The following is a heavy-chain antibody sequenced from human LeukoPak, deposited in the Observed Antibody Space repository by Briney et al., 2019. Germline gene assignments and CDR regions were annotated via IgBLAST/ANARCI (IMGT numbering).Heavy chain of an antibody. CDR3: ARIYCSGGSCYSGLDY. Sequence: PGGSLRLSCAASGFTVSSNYMSWVRQAPGKGLEWVSVIYSGGSTYYADSVKGRFTISRDNSKNTLYLQMNSLRAEDTAVYYCARIYCSGGSCYSGLDYWGQGTLVTVSS. V-gene: IGHV3-66*01. D-gene: IGHD2-15*01. J-gene: IGHJ4*02. CDR2: IYSGGST. CDR1: GFTVSSNY.